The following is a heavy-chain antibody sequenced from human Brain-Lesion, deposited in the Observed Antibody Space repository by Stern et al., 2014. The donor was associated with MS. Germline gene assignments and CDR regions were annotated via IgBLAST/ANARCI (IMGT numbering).Heavy chain of an antibody. V-gene: IGHV1-24*01. CDR2: FDPEDGET. CDR3: ATLSPGAGGNYYRHFDY. D-gene: IGHD1-26*01. Sequence: VHLVESGAEVKKPGASVKVSCKVSGYTLTELSMHWVRQAPRKGLEWMGGFDPEDGETIYAQKFQGRVTMTEDTSTDTAYMELSSLRSEDTAVYYCATLSPGAGGNYYRHFDYWGQGTPVTVSS. CDR1: GYTLTELS. J-gene: IGHJ4*02.